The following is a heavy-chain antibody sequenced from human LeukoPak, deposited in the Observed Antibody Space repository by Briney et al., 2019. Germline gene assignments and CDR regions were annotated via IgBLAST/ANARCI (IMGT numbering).Heavy chain of an antibody. Sequence: GGSLRLSCAASGFTFSSYSMNWVRQAPGKGLEWVSAISGSGGSTYYADSVKGRFTISRDNSKNTLYLQMNSLRAEDTAVYYCAGVIGDIVVVPAAMLDYWGQGTLVTVSS. D-gene: IGHD2-2*01. J-gene: IGHJ4*02. V-gene: IGHV3-23*01. CDR3: AGVIGDIVVVPAAMLDY. CDR1: GFTFSSYS. CDR2: ISGSGGST.